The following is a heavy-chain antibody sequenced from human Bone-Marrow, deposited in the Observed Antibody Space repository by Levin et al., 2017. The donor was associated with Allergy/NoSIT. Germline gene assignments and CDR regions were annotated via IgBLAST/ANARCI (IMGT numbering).Heavy chain of an antibody. V-gene: IGHV3-23*01. CDR2: ISDSGVGT. CDR3: AKDFGETPGYWFDS. J-gene: IGHJ5*01. CDR1: GFTFNNYA. Sequence: GGSLRLSCAASGFTFNNYAMSWVRQAPGEGLEWVSSISDSGVGTYYADSVKGRFTISRDNSKNTLYLQLNSLRAEDTAIFYCAKDFGETPGYWFDSWGQGTLVTVSS. D-gene: IGHD3-10*01.